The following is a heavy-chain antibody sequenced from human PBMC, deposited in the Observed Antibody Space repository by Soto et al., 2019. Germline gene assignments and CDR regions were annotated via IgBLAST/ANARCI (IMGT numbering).Heavy chain of an antibody. CDR1: GFTVSSNY. V-gene: IGHV3-53*01. D-gene: IGHD5-18*01. CDR2: IYSDGRT. J-gene: IGHJ4*02. Sequence: EVQLVESGGGLIQPGGSLRLSCAVSGFTVSSNYMSWVRQAPGKGLEWVSVIYSDGRTYYADSVKGRFTISRDNSKNTLNLQMNSLRAEDTAVYSCARGGGGYTYGSPDPFDYWGQGTLVTVSS. CDR3: ARGGGGYTYGSPDPFDY.